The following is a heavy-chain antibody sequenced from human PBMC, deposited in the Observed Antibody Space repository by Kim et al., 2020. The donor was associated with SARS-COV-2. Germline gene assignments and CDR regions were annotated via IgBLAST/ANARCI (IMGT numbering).Heavy chain of an antibody. CDR3: ARDQAVLWLEEASNFFDF. CDR2: ISTYNGDT. D-gene: IGHD1-7*01. CDR1: GYDLASYG. Sequence: ASVKFSCKASGYDLASYGISWVRQAPGQGLEWMGWISTYNGDTNYPQKFQDRVTMTTDTSTNTIHLELTSLTSDDTAVYYCARDQAVLWLEEASNFFDFW. J-gene: IGHJ3*01. V-gene: IGHV1-18*01.